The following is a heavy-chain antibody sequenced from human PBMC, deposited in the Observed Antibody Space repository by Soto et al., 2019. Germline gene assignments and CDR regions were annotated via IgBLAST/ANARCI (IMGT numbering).Heavy chain of an antibody. CDR2: INHSGST. Sequence: SETLSLTCAVYGGSFSGYYWGWIRQRPGKGLEWIGEINHSGSTNYNPSLKSRVTISVDTSKNQFSLKLSSVTAADTAVYYCARGPRTYYYGSGTYYYMDVWGKGTTVTVSS. J-gene: IGHJ6*03. CDR1: GGSFSGYY. D-gene: IGHD3-10*01. V-gene: IGHV4-34*01. CDR3: ARGPRTYYYGSGTYYYMDV.